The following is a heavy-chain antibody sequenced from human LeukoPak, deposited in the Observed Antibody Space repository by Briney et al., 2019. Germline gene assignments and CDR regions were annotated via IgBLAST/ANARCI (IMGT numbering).Heavy chain of an antibody. CDR1: GFTFSSYG. D-gene: IGHD3-22*01. CDR2: ISGSDGST. V-gene: IGHV3-23*01. CDR3: AKTLGYYDSSGYGLVDY. J-gene: IGHJ4*02. Sequence: GGSLRLSCAASGFTFSSYGMSWVRQAPGKGLEWVSAISGSDGSTYYADSVKGRFTISRDNSKNTLYLQMNSLRAEDTAVYYCAKTLGYYDSSGYGLVDYWGQGTLVTVSS.